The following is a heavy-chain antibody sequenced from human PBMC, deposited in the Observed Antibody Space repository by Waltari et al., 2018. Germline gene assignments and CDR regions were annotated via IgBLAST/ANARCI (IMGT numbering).Heavy chain of an antibody. J-gene: IGHJ4*02. CDR3: ARDGSGMVRGVMVDY. CDR2: ISSSSSTI. V-gene: IGHV3-48*04. Sequence: EVQLVESGGGLVQPGGSLRLSCAASGFTFSSYSMNWVRQAPGKGLEWVSYISSSSSTIYYADSVKGRFTISRDNAKNSLYLQMNSLRAEDTAVYYCARDGSGMVRGVMVDYWGQGTLVTVSS. CDR1: GFTFSSYS. D-gene: IGHD3-10*01.